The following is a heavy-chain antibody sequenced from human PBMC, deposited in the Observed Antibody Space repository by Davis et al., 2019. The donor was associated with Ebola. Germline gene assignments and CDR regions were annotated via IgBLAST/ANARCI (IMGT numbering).Heavy chain of an antibody. CDR3: ARDIVDAAICGMDV. Sequence: GESLKISCAASGFPFTNFGMSWVRQAPGKGLEWVSSISDWSAYMSYADSVRGRFTISRDNAKNSLYLQMNSLRAEDTAVYYCARDIVDAAICGMDVWGQGTTVSVSS. CDR2: ISDWSAYM. CDR1: GFPFTNFG. D-gene: IGHD5-18*01. V-gene: IGHV3-21*01. J-gene: IGHJ6*02.